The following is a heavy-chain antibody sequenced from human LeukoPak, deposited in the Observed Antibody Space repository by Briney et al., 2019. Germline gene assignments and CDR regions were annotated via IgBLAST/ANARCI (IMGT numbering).Heavy chain of an antibody. CDR1: GFTFSSYG. J-gene: IGHJ4*02. CDR3: AKGGSGRYFAWSFDY. CDR2: IIGSGVAT. Sequence: GGSLTLSCAASGFTFSSYGMRWVRQAPGKGLEWVSAIIGSGVATYYADSVQGRLTISRDNSKNRLYVQMNGLRAEDRGVYYCAKGGSGRYFAWSFDYWGQGTLVTVSS. D-gene: IGHD3-9*01. V-gene: IGHV3-23*01.